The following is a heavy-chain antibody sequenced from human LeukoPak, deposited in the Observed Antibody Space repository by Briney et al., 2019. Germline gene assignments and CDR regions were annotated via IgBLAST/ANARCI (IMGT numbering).Heavy chain of an antibody. CDR1: GGSISSGGYY. V-gene: IGHV4-31*03. Sequence: SQTLSLTCTVSGGSISSGGYYWSRIRQHPGKGLEWIGYIYYSGSTYYNPSLKSRVTISVDTSKNQFSLKLSSVTAADTAVYYCAVYSGSYYTPGYWGQGTLVTISS. J-gene: IGHJ4*02. CDR3: AVYSGSYYTPGY. CDR2: IYYSGST. D-gene: IGHD1-26*01.